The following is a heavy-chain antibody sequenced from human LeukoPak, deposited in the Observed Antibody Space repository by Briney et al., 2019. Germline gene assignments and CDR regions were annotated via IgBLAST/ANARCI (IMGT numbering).Heavy chain of an antibody. CDR3: ARAADSYGYGVDY. D-gene: IGHD5-18*01. CDR2: INRDGSST. CDR1: GFTFSSYW. J-gene: IGHJ4*02. Sequence: GGSLRLSCAASGFTFSSYWMHWVRQAPGKGLVWVSRINRDGSSTSYADSVKGRFTISRDNAKNSLYLQMNSLRAEDTAVYYCARAADSYGYGVDYWGQGTLVTVSS. V-gene: IGHV3-74*01.